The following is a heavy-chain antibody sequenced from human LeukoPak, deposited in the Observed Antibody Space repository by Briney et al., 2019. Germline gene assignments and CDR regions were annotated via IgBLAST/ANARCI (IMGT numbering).Heavy chain of an antibody. CDR1: GFTFSSYS. V-gene: IGHV3-21*01. CDR2: ISSSSSYI. D-gene: IGHD2-21*02. Sequence: GGSLRLSCAASGFTFSSYSMNWVRQAPGKGLEWVSSISSSSSYIYYADSVKGRFTISRDNAKNSLYLQMNSLRAEDTAVYYCAREATAYCGGDCSDAFDIWGQGTMVTVSS. J-gene: IGHJ3*02. CDR3: AREATAYCGGDCSDAFDI.